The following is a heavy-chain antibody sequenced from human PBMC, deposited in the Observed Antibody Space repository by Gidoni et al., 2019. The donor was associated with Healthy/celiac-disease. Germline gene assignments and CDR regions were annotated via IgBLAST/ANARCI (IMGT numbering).Heavy chain of an antibody. V-gene: IGHV3-23*01. Sequence: GRFTISRDNSKNTLYLQMNSLRAEDTAVYYCAKPTEKYYYDSSGYYDYWGQGTLVTVSS. J-gene: IGHJ4*02. D-gene: IGHD3-22*01. CDR3: AKPTEKYYYDSSGYYDY.